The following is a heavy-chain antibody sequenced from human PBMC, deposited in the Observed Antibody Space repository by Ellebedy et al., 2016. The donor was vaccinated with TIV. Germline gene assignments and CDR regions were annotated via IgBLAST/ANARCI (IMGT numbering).Heavy chain of an antibody. CDR2: ISSRSSHI. J-gene: IGHJ4*02. V-gene: IGHV3-11*06. CDR1: GFTFGDYY. Sequence: GGSLRLSCAASGFTFGDYYMSWIRQAPGKGLEWVSSISSRSSHIYYADSVKGRFTISRDNAKNSLYLQMNSLRAEDTAVYYCARGVSYYYDSSGYWDYWGQGTLVTVSS. D-gene: IGHD3-22*01. CDR3: ARGVSYYYDSSGYWDY.